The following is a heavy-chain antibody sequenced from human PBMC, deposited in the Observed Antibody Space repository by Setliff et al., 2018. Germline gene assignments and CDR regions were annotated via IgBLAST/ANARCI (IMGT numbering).Heavy chain of an antibody. CDR3: EREDGPNYYYYYMDV. CDR1: GGSISSYS. J-gene: IGHJ6*03. Sequence: SETLSLTCNVSGGSISSYSWSWIRQAPGKGLEWIGYLYYSGNTNYNPSLKRRVTISVDTSKNQLSLKLSAVTAADTAVYFCEREDGPNYYYYYMDVWGKGTTVTVSS. D-gene: IGHD2-8*01. CDR2: LYYSGNT. V-gene: IGHV4-59*12.